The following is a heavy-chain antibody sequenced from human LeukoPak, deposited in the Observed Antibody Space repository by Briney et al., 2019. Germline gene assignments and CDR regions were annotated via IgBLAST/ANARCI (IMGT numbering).Heavy chain of an antibody. Sequence: SQTLSLTCAILGDSVSSNSASWSWVRQSPSRGLEWLGRTYYRSTWYNDDAPSVKGRIIINPDTAKNQFSLQLKSVTAEDTAFYYCVRGGLVRGAINSLIGFDVWGQGTMVTVSS. J-gene: IGHJ3*01. CDR2: TYYRSTWYN. V-gene: IGHV6-1*01. D-gene: IGHD3-10*02. CDR3: VRGGLVRGAINSLIGFDV. CDR1: GDSVSSNSAS.